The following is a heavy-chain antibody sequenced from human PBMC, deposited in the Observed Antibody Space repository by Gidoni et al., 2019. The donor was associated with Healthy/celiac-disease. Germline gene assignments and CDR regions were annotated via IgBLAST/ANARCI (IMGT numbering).Heavy chain of an antibody. Sequence: EVQLVESGGGLVQPGGSLRLSCAASGFTFSSYWMSWVRQAPGKGLEWVANIKQDGSEKYYVDSVKGRFTISRDNAKNSLYLQMNSLRAEDTAVYYCARASIEYSSSPFDYWGQGTLVTVSS. CDR3: ARASIEYSSSPFDY. J-gene: IGHJ4*02. D-gene: IGHD6-6*01. CDR2: IKQDGSEK. V-gene: IGHV3-7*01. CDR1: GFTFSSYW.